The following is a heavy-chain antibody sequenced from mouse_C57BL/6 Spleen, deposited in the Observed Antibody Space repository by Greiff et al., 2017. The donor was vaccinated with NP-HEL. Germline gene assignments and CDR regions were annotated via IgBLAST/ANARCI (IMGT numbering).Heavy chain of an antibody. CDR3: ARHGDDYPYY. CDR1: GFTFSSYG. J-gene: IGHJ2*01. D-gene: IGHD2-4*01. Sequence: EVKLQESGGDLVKPGGSLKLSCAASGFTFSSYGMSWVRQTPDKRLEWVATISSGGSYTYYPDSVKGRFSISRDNAKNTLYRQMSSLKAEDTAMYDCARHGDDYPYYWGQGTTLTVSS. V-gene: IGHV5-6*01. CDR2: ISSGGSYT.